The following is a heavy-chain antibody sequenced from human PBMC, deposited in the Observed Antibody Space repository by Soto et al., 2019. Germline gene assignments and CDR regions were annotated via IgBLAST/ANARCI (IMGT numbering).Heavy chain of an antibody. J-gene: IGHJ4*02. CDR2: IYYSGST. Sequence: SETLSLTCTVSGGSISSSSYYWGWIRQPPGKGLEWIGSIYYSGSTYYNPSLKSRVTIPVDTSKNQFSLKLSSVTAADTAVYYCARLSDDFWSGYHSFDYRGQGTLVTVSS. CDR1: GGSISSSSYY. V-gene: IGHV4-39*01. D-gene: IGHD3-3*01. CDR3: ARLSDDFWSGYHSFDY.